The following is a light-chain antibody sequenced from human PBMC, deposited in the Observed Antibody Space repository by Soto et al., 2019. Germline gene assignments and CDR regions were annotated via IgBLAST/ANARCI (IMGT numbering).Light chain of an antibody. CDR3: QQSDSTPWT. CDR2: AAS. CDR1: QSISSY. J-gene: IGKJ1*01. V-gene: IGKV1-39*01. Sequence: DIQMTESPSSLSASVGDRVTITCRASQSISSYLDWYQQKPGKAPKLLIYAASSLQSGVPSRFSGSGSGTDFILTNSSLQPEDSATYYCQQSDSTPWTFGLGTKVEIK.